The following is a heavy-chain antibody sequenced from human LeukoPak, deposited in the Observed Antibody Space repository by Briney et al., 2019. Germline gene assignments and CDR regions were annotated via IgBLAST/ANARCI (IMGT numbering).Heavy chain of an antibody. V-gene: IGHV4-4*07. J-gene: IGHJ4*02. CDR2: IYSSGST. CDR1: GGSISSYY. D-gene: IGHD3-9*01. Sequence: KPSETLSLTCTVSGGSISSYYWSWIRQPAGKGLEWIGRIYSSGSTNYNHSLKSRVTMSVDTSKNQFSVKLRSGTAAHTAVYYCARDNLLPGYLDYWGQGTLVTVSS. CDR3: ARDNLLPGYLDY.